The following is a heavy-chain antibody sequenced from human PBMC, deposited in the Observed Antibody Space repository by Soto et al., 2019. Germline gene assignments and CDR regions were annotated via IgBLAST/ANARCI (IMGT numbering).Heavy chain of an antibody. V-gene: IGHV4-34*01. CDR1: CGSFSGYY. CDR2: INHSGST. Sequence: SETMALSCAFYCGSFSGYYWSWIRQPPGKGLEWIGEINHSGSTNYNPSLKSRVTISVDTSKNQFSLKLSSVTAADTAVYYCARLIAARGFSDYWGQGTLVTVSS. J-gene: IGHJ4*02. CDR3: ARLIAARGFSDY. D-gene: IGHD6-6*01.